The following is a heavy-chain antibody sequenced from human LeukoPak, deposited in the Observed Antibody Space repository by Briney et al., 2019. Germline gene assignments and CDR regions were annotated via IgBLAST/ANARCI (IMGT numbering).Heavy chain of an antibody. D-gene: IGHD1-26*01. CDR1: GFTFSSYW. J-gene: IGHJ4*02. Sequence: PGGSLTLSCPASGFTFSSYWMNWLRQAPGKGLEWVAYIKQDGSEKYYVDSVKGRFTISSDNAKNSLYVQMNSLRADDTAVYYCARGFRGSFDYWGQGTLVTVSS. CDR2: IKQDGSEK. V-gene: IGHV3-7*03. CDR3: ARGFRGSFDY.